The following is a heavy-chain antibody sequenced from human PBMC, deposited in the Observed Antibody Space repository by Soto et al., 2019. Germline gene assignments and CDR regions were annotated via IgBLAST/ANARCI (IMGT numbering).Heavy chain of an antibody. D-gene: IGHD2-15*01. CDR3: ATESPLSGYCSGGSCYSVDV. V-gene: IGHV4-31*03. CDR2: IYYSGST. Sequence: TLSLTCPVSGGSISSGGYYWSWIRQHPGKGLEWIGYIYYSGSTYYNPSLKSRVTISVDTSKNQFSLKLSSVTAADTAVYYCATESPLSGYCSGGSCYSVDVWGQGTKVTVYS. J-gene: IGHJ6*02. CDR1: GGSISSGGYY.